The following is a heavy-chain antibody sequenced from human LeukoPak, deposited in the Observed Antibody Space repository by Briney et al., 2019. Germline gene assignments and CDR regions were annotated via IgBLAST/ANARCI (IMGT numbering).Heavy chain of an antibody. CDR1: GFTFSSYW. CDR3: ARGGGLDV. D-gene: IGHD3-16*01. Sequence: GGSLRLSCAASGFTFSSYWMNWARQAPGKGLEWVASINHNGNVNYYADSVKGRFTISRDNAKNSLYLQMSNLRAEDTAVYFCARGGGLDVWGQGATVTVSS. V-gene: IGHV3-7*03. J-gene: IGHJ6*02. CDR2: INHNGNVN.